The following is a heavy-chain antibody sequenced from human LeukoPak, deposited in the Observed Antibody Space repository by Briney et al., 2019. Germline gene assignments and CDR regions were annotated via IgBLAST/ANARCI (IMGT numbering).Heavy chain of an antibody. CDR3: AGGQGFGELLDAFDI. J-gene: IGHJ3*02. Sequence: GGSLRLSCAASGFTFSSYSMNWVRQAPGKGLEWVSSISSSSSYIYYADSVRGRFTISRDNAKNSLYLQMNSLRAEDTAVYYCAGGQGFGELLDAFDIWGQGTMVTVSS. CDR2: ISSSSSYI. CDR1: GFTFSSYS. V-gene: IGHV3-21*01. D-gene: IGHD3-10*01.